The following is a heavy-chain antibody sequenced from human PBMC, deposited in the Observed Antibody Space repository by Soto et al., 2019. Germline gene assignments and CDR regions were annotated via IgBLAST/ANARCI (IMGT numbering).Heavy chain of an antibody. CDR2: ISYDGSSK. CDR1: RFTFSSYA. Sequence: QVQLVESGGGVVQPGRSLRLSCAASRFTFSSYAMHWVRQAPGKGLEWVAVISYDGSSKYYADSVKCRFTISRDNSKNTLYLQMNSLRAEDTAVYYCARDHVVVATTFRASYYGMDVWGQGTTVTVSS. CDR3: ARDHVVVATTFRASYYGMDV. D-gene: IGHD2-15*01. V-gene: IGHV3-30-3*01. J-gene: IGHJ6*02.